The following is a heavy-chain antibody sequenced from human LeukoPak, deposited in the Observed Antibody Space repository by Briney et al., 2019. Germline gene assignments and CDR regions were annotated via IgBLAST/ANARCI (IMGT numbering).Heavy chain of an antibody. D-gene: IGHD5-12*01. Sequence: ASVKVSSTASGYTFTSYDINWVRPATGQGLEWMGWMNPNSGNTGYAQKFQGRVTMTRNTSISTAYMELSSLRSEDTAVYYCASSGYRGYDKGDYWGQGTLVTVSS. J-gene: IGHJ4*02. CDR2: MNPNSGNT. CDR3: ASSGYRGYDKGDY. V-gene: IGHV1-8*01. CDR1: GYTFTSYD.